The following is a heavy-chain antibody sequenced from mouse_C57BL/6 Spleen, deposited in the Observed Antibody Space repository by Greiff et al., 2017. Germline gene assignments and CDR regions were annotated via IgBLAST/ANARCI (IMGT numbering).Heavy chain of an antibody. CDR1: GYAFSSSW. CDR2: IYPGDGDA. Sequence: QVQLKQSGPELVKPGASVKISCKASGYAFSSSWMNWVKQRPGKGLEWIGRIYPGDGDANYNGKFKGKATLTADKSSSTAYMQLSSLTSEDSAVYFCARSPTYYGYYAMDYWGQGTSVTVSS. J-gene: IGHJ4*01. D-gene: IGHD2-10*01. CDR3: ARSPTYYGYYAMDY. V-gene: IGHV1-82*01.